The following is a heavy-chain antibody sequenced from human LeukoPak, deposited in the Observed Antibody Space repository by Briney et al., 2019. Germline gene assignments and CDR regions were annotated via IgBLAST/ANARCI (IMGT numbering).Heavy chain of an antibody. J-gene: IGHJ6*03. D-gene: IGHD6-13*01. CDR1: GYTFTGYY. CDR2: INPNSGGT. Sequence: GASVKVSCKASGYTFTGYYMHWVRQAPGQGLEWMGWINPNSGGTNYAQKFQGRVTMTRDTSISTAYMELSRLRSDDTAVYYCARALGRQQLVHSYYYYYMDVWGKGTTVTVSS. CDR3: ARALGRQQLVHSYYYYYMDV. V-gene: IGHV1-2*02.